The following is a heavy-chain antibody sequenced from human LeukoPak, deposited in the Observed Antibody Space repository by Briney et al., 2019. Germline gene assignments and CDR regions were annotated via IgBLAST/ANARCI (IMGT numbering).Heavy chain of an antibody. CDR2: FDPEDGET. J-gene: IGHJ4*02. D-gene: IGHD6-19*01. CDR3: ATAVSPGIAVAGSFDY. V-gene: IGHV1-24*01. Sequence: GASVKVSCKVSGYTLTELSMHWVGQAPGKGREWMGGFDPEDGETIYAQKFQGRVTMTEDTSTDTAYMELSSLRSEDTAVYYCATAVSPGIAVAGSFDYWGQGTLVTVSS. CDR1: GYTLTELS.